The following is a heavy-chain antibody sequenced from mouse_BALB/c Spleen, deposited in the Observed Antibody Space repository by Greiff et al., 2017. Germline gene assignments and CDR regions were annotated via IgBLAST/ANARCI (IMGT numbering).Heavy chain of an antibody. J-gene: IGHJ3*01. V-gene: IGHV1-69*01. CDR2: IDTSDSYT. D-gene: IGHD3-2*02. Sequence: QVQLQQSGAELVMPGASVKMSCKASGYTFTDYWMHWVKQRPGQGLEWIGAIDTSDSYTSYNQKFKGKATLTVDESSSTAYMQLSSLTSEDSAVYYCAREATGAWFAYWGQGTLVTVSA. CDR3: AREATGAWFAY. CDR1: GYTFTDYW.